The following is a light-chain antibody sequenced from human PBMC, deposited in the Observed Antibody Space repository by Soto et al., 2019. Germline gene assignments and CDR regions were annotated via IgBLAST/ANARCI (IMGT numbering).Light chain of an antibody. V-gene: IGLV1-47*01. CDR1: SSNVGSQF. CDR3: ASWDDSLRWM. CDR2: RTD. Sequence: QSVLTQPPSASGTPGQRVTISCSGRSSNVGSQFIYWYYQLPGRAPKLLIYRTDQRPAGVPDRFAGSKFGASASLAISGLQPEDEGDYFCASWDDSLRWMFGGGTKLTVL. J-gene: IGLJ3*02.